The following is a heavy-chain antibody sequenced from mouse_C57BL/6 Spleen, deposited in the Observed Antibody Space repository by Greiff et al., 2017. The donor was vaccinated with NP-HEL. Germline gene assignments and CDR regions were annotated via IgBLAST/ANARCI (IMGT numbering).Heavy chain of an antibody. D-gene: IGHD2-3*01. CDR3: ARGFDGYYAGYFDV. J-gene: IGHJ1*03. Sequence: DVMLVESGGGLVKPGGSLKLSCAASGFTFSDYGMHWVRQAPEKGLEWVAYISSGSSTIYYADTVKGRFTISRDNAKNTLFLQMTSLRSEDTAMYYCARGFDGYYAGYFDVWGTGTTVTVSS. CDR1: GFTFSDYG. V-gene: IGHV5-17*01. CDR2: ISSGSSTI.